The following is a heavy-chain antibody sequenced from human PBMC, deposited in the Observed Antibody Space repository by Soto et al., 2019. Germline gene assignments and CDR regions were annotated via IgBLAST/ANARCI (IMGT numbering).Heavy chain of an antibody. CDR1: GYTFSTYG. Sequence: QVQLVQSGAAVKKPGASVKVSCKASGYTFSTYGFSWVRQAPGQGLEWMGWIGADNGDTNYAQNFQGRVTMTTDTSTTTSYMELRSLTSDDTAVDFCARDCKGGEGFYPWGQGTLVTVSS. J-gene: IGHJ5*02. V-gene: IGHV1-18*01. D-gene: IGHD3-16*01. CDR2: IGADNGDT. CDR3: ARDCKGGEGFYP.